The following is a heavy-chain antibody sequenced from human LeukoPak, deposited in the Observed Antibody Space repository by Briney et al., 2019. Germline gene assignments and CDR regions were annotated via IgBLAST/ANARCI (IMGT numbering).Heavy chain of an antibody. CDR2: ISSSSSYI. CDR3: ARAPPEDWFDP. CDR1: GFTFSSYS. V-gene: IGHV3-21*01. J-gene: IGHJ5*02. Sequence: GGSLRLSCAASGFTFSSYSMNWVRQAPGKGLEWVSSISSSSSYIYYADSVKGRFTISRDNAKNSLYLQMNSLRAEDTAVYYCARAPPEDWFDPWGQGTLVTVSS.